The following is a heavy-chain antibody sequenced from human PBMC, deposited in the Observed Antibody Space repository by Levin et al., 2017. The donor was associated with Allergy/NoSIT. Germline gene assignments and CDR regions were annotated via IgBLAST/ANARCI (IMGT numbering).Heavy chain of an antibody. V-gene: IGHV3-53*01. CDR3: ARAQGGWVGYFDY. Sequence: LSLTCAASGFTVSSNYMSWVRQAPGKGLEWVSVIYSGGSTYYADSVKGRFTISRDNSKNTLYLQMNSLRAEDTAVYYCARAQGGWVGYFDYWGQGTLVTVSS. J-gene: IGHJ4*02. D-gene: IGHD6-19*01. CDR1: GFTVSSNY. CDR2: IYSGGST.